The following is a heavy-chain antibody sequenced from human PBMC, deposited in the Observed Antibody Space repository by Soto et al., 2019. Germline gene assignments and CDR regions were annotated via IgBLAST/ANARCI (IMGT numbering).Heavy chain of an antibody. Sequence: GASVKVSCKVSGXTLTELSMHWVRQAXXIGLEWMGGFDPEGGETIYAQKFQGRVTMTEDTSTDTAYMELSSLRSEDTAVYYCASSKRVPVGSSWYPIYWGQGTLVTVSS. CDR2: FDPEGGET. V-gene: IGHV1-24*01. D-gene: IGHD6-13*01. CDR3: ASSKRVPVGSSWYPIY. J-gene: IGHJ4*02. CDR1: GXTLTELS.